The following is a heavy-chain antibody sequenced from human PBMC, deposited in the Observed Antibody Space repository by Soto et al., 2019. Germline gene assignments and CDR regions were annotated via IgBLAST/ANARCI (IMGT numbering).Heavy chain of an antibody. D-gene: IGHD7-27*01. CDR2: INSDGTST. Sequence: WGSLRLSCAASGFTFSSYWMHLVRQAPCKWLVWVSRINSDGTSTSYADSVKGRFTISRDNAKNTLYLQMNSLRAEDTAVYYCARDPTGLGYWGQGTLVTVSS. CDR3: ARDPTGLGY. V-gene: IGHV3-74*01. J-gene: IGHJ4*02. CDR1: GFTFSSYW.